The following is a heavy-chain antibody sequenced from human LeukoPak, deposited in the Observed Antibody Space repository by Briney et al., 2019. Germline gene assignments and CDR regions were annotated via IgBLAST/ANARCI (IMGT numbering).Heavy chain of an antibody. J-gene: IGHJ4*02. Sequence: GGSLRLSCAASGFTFSSYAMSWVRQAPGNGLEWVSAISGSGGSTYYADSVKGRFTISRDNSKNTLYLQMNSLRAEDTAVYYCAMPPPRVRGVPNWGQGTLVTVSS. D-gene: IGHD3-10*01. CDR3: AMPPPRVRGVPN. CDR2: ISGSGGST. CDR1: GFTFSSYA. V-gene: IGHV3-23*01.